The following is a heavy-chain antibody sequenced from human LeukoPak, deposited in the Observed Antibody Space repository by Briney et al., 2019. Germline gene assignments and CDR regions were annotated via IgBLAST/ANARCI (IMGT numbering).Heavy chain of an antibody. Sequence: GSLRLSCAASGFTFSVYWMSWVRQGPGKGLAWVANIKQDGSEKYYVDSVKGRFTISRDNAKNSLYLQMNSLRAEDTAGYYCARDTRGGGSFDWGQGTLVTVSS. V-gene: IGHV3-7*01. J-gene: IGHJ4*02. D-gene: IGHD2-15*01. CDR3: ARDTRGGGSFD. CDR1: GFTFSVYW. CDR2: IKQDGSEK.